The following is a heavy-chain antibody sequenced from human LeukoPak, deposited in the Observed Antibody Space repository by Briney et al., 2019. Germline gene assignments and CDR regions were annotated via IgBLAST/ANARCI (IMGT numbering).Heavy chain of an antibody. V-gene: IGHV3-30*02. CDR2: IRYDGSNK. J-gene: IGHJ4*02. Sequence: GGSLRLSCVASGFTFSSYGMHWIRQAPGKGLEWVAFIRYDGSNKYYADSVKGRFTISRDNSKNTLYLQMNSLRAEDTAVYYCAKDEGAAAVSFFDYWGQGTLVTVSS. CDR3: AKDEGAAAVSFFDY. D-gene: IGHD6-13*01. CDR1: GFTFSSYG.